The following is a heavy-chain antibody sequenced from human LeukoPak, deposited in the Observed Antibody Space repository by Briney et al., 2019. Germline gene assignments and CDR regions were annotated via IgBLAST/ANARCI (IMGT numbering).Heavy chain of an antibody. V-gene: IGHV1-18*01. CDR3: ARGGYSGSSLDAFDI. CDR1: GYTFTTYA. CDR2: ISVDSGNT. J-gene: IGHJ3*02. D-gene: IGHD1-26*01. Sequence: ASMKVSCKTSGYTFTTYAISWVRQAPGQGLEWMGWISVDSGNTNYAQKLQGRVTMTTDTSTSTAYMELRSLRSDDTAVYYCARGGYSGSSLDAFDIWGQGTMVTVSS.